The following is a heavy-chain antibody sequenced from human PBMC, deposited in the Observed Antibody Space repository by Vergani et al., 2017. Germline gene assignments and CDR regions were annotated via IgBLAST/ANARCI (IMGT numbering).Heavy chain of an antibody. D-gene: IGHD3-10*01. Sequence: QVQLQESGPGLVKPSQTLSLTCTVSGASINNDFYYWHWIRQPAGKGLEWIGRIYVSGITDYNSSLQSRVSMSVDTSKNQFSLTLTSVTAADTAVYYCARLTHLRFYAFDIWGQGTMVTVSS. CDR3: ARLTHLRFYAFDI. V-gene: IGHV4-61*02. CDR1: GASINNDFYY. J-gene: IGHJ3*02. CDR2: IYVSGIT.